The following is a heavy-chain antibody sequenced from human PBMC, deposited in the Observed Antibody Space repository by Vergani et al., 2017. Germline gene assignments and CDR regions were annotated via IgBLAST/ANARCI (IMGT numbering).Heavy chain of an antibody. CDR3: ARLSYDTTPYLLGGYDC. D-gene: IGHD3-22*01. CDR2: ISARYPST. J-gene: IGHJ4*02. V-gene: IGHV3-23*04. Sequence: EVQLVESGGGLVQPGGSLRLSCAASGFSLSRFWMSWVRQAPEKGLEWVSAISARYPSTYYADSVKGRFTISRDNSKIMLYLQMNSLRAEDTAVYYCARLSYDTTPYLLGGYDCWGQGTLVSVSS. CDR1: GFSLSRFW.